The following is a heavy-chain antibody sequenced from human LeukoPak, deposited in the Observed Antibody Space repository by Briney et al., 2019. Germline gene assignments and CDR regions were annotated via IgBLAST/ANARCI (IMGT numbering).Heavy chain of an antibody. J-gene: IGHJ4*02. Sequence: PGGSLRLSCEVSGFILSTYWMSWVGQAQGKGLEGVACIKEDGSEKYYVNSVKGRFTISRDNVKNSIYLQMNSLRGEDTAVYYCVRDGRWPLVGDFWGQGTLVAVSS. D-gene: IGHD4-23*01. V-gene: IGHV3-7*01. CDR2: IKEDGSEK. CDR3: VRDGRWPLVGDF. CDR1: GFILSTYW.